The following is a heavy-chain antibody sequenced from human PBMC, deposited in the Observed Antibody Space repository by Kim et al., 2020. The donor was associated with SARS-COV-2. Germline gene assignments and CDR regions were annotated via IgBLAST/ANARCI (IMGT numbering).Heavy chain of an antibody. V-gene: IGHV1-69*05. CDR3: ARSGTINIGTKYDYY. J-gene: IGHJ6*03. Sequence: SVKVSCKASGDTFCSYAISWVRQAPGQGLEWMGWIIRINCKGNYAQNFQGSVTITTDESTSTAYMELSSLRSEDTAVYYCARSGTINIGTKYDYY. CDR2: IIRINCKG. D-gene: IGHD3-10*01. CDR1: GDTFCSYA.